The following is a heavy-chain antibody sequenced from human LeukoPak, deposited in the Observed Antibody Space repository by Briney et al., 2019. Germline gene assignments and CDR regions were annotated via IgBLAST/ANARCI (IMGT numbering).Heavy chain of an antibody. Sequence: ASVEVSCKASGYTFTGYYMHWVRQAPGQGLEWMGWINPNSGGTNYAQKFQGRVTMTRDTSISTAYMELSRLRSDDTAVYYCAREGYSSSYFAETNWFDPWGQGTLVTVSS. V-gene: IGHV1-2*02. CDR2: INPNSGGT. J-gene: IGHJ5*02. CDR1: GYTFTGYY. D-gene: IGHD6-13*01. CDR3: AREGYSSSYFAETNWFDP.